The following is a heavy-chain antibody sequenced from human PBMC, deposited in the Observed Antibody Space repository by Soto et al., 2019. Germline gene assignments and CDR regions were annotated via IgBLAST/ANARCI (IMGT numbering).Heavy chain of an antibody. CDR3: ARENDGNAFEF. CDR2: INGRGTSI. Sequence: QSGWSLRLSCVASGFSFNNYEMNWVRQAPGKGLEWISYINGRGTSIKYEDSVKGRFTIYRDKAWTSVYLQMDSLRDEDTAIYYCARENDGNAFEFWGAGVLVTVSS. D-gene: IGHD1-1*01. J-gene: IGHJ4*02. V-gene: IGHV3-48*03. CDR1: GFSFNNYE.